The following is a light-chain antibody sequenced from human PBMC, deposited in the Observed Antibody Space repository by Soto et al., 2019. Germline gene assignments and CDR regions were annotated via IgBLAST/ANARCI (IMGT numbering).Light chain of an antibody. V-gene: IGLV2-23*02. CDR2: EVS. Sequence: QSALTQPASVSGSPGQSITISCTGTSSDVGSYNLVSWYQQHPGKAPKLMIYEVSKRRSGVSNRFSGSKSGNTASLTISGVQAEDEADYYCCSYAGSSTWVFGGGTKVTVL. J-gene: IGLJ3*02. CDR1: SSDVGSYNL. CDR3: CSYAGSSTWV.